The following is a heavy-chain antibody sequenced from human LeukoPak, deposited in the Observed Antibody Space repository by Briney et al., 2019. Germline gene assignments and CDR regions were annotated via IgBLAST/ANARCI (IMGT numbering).Heavy chain of an antibody. CDR3: AKDRGRPRVATTLYYFDY. J-gene: IGHJ4*02. D-gene: IGHD5-12*01. CDR2: IFYDGSNQ. CDR1: AFTFCGYG. Sequence: GGSLRLSCAASAFTFCGYGMHWVRQAPGKGLGWVAVIFYDGSNQYYAVSVKGRFTISRDNTKNTLYLKMNSLRAEDTAVYYCAKDRGRPRVATTLYYFDYSGEGALVTVSS. V-gene: IGHV3-33*06.